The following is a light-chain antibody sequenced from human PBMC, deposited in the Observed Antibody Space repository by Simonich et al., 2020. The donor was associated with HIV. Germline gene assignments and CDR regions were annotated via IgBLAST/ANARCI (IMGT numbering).Light chain of an antibody. CDR1: QSLLYSSKNKNT. CDR2: WAS. CDR3: QQSYSTPYT. V-gene: IGKV4-1*01. Sequence: DIVMTQSPDSLAVSLGERVTINCKTRQSLLYSSKNKNTLVWYQQKPGKPPKLLIYWASTRESGVPDRFSGSGSGTDFTLTISNLQAEDVAVYYCQQSYSTPYTFGQGTKLEIK. J-gene: IGKJ2*01.